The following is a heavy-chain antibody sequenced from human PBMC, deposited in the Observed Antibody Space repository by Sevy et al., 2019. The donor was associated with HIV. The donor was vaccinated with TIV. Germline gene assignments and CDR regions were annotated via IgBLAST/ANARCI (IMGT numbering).Heavy chain of an antibody. CDR2: IYSGGDT. CDR3: ARGSYYDFWSGHSYDMDV. J-gene: IGHJ6*02. V-gene: IGHV3-53*01. D-gene: IGHD3-3*01. CDR1: GFTVSSNY. Sequence: GGSLRLSCAASGFTVSSNYMSWVRQAPGKGLEWVSVIYSGGDTYYADSVKGRFTISRDNSKNTLYLQMNSLRAEDTAEYYCARGSYYDFWSGHSYDMDVWGQGTTVTVSS.